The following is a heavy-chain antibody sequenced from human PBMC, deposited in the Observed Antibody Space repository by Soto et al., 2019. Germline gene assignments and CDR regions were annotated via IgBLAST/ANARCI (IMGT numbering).Heavy chain of an antibody. CDR1: GGSISSGGYS. V-gene: IGHV4-30-2*01. D-gene: IGHD1-1*01. J-gene: IGHJ4*02. Sequence: QLQLRESGSGLVKPSQTLSLTCAVSGGSISSGGYSWSWIRQPPGKGLEWIGYIYHSGSTYYNPSLKSRVTISVDRSKNQFSLKLSSVTAADTAVYYCARTSNGLLDYWGQGTLVTVSS. CDR3: ARTSNGLLDY. CDR2: IYHSGST.